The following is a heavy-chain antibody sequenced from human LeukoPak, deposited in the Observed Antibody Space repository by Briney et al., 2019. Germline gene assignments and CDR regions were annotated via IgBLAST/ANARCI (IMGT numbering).Heavy chain of an antibody. J-gene: IGHJ4*02. D-gene: IGHD3-16*02. Sequence: SVKVSCKASGGTFNNFGINWVRQAPGQGLDWMGGVSPIFGAANYARRFQGRITITADESTNTAFMEMSSLRSEDTAVYYCATLRLGQLSFDFWGQGTLVTVSS. V-gene: IGHV1-69*13. CDR2: VSPIFGAA. CDR1: GGTFNNFG. CDR3: ATLRLGQLSFDF.